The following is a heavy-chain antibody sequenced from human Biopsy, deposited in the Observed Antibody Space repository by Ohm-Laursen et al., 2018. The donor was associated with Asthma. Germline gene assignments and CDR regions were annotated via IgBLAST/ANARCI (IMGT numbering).Heavy chain of an antibody. J-gene: IGHJ3*02. Sequence: SLRLSCAASGFTVSTNGMSWVRQPPGKGLEWVSVIYSGGGTYYADSVQGRVTISRDNSKNTLSLHMNSLRAEDTAVYYCARAYGGSFFSGSFDIWGQGTMVTVSS. CDR2: IYSGGGT. V-gene: IGHV3-53*01. D-gene: IGHD4-23*01. CDR3: ARAYGGSFFSGSFDI. CDR1: GFTVSTNG.